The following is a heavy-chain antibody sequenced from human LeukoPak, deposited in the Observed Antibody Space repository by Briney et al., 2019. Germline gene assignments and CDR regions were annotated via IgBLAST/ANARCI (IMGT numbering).Heavy chain of an antibody. CDR1: GFTFSNHG. J-gene: IGHJ4*02. D-gene: IGHD6-6*01. CDR2: IWYDGSQE. Sequence: GRSLRLSCAASGFTFSNHGMHWVRQAPGKGLEWVANIWYDGSQEYYADTVKGRFTISRDISKNTLYLQMNSLRAEDTAVYSCASDLAAARLDFRGQGILVTVSS. V-gene: IGHV3-33*01. CDR3: ASDLAAARLDF.